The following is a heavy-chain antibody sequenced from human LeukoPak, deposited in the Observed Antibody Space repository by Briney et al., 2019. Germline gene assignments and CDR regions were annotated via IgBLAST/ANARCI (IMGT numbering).Heavy chain of an antibody. J-gene: IGHJ5*02. D-gene: IGHD3-10*01. Sequence: SETLSLTSTVSGGSISSGDYYWSWIRQHPGKGLEWIGYIYYSGSTYYNPSLKSRVTISVDTSKNQFSLKLSSVTAADTAVYYCARGYYYGSPRFDPWGQGTLVTVSS. CDR3: ARGYYYGSPRFDP. V-gene: IGHV4-31*03. CDR1: GGSISSGDYY. CDR2: IYYSGST.